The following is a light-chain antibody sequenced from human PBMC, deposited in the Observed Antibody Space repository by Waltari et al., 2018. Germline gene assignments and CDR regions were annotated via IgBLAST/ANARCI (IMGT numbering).Light chain of an antibody. CDR2: DVS. Sequence: DFQLTQSPSFLSASVGDRFTITCRASQGISRHLAWYQQKPGEAPKLLIYDVSTLQSGVPSRFSGSGFGTEFTLTISSLQPEDSATYYCQKLDNYPPPTFGQGTRLEI. CDR1: QGISRH. CDR3: QKLDNYPPPT. J-gene: IGKJ5*01. V-gene: IGKV1-9*01.